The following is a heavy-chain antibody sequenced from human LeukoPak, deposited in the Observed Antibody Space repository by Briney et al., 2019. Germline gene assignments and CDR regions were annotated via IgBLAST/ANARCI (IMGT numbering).Heavy chain of an antibody. J-gene: IGHJ4*02. Sequence: QPSETLSLTCTVSGGSISSGSYYWSWIRQPAGKGLEWIGRIYTSGNTNYNPSLKSRVTISVDTSKNQFSLKLSSVTAADTAVYYCAKETLEYHYFDYWGQGTLVTVSS. CDR3: AKETLEYHYFDY. D-gene: IGHD3-3*01. V-gene: IGHV4-61*02. CDR1: GGSISSGSYY. CDR2: IYTSGNT.